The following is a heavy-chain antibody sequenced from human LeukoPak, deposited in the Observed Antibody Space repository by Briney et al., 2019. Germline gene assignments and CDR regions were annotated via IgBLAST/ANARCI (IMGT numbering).Heavy chain of an antibody. V-gene: IGHV4-4*02. Sequence: SGTLSLTCAVSGGSISSSNWWSWVRQPPGKGLEWIGEIYHSGSTNYNPSLKSRVTISIDTSKNQFSLKVISVTAADTAIYYCARESGSYLWRIWLNPWGQGTLVTVSS. J-gene: IGHJ5*02. D-gene: IGHD3-16*01. CDR2: IYHSGST. CDR1: GGSISSSNW. CDR3: ARESGSYLWRIWLNP.